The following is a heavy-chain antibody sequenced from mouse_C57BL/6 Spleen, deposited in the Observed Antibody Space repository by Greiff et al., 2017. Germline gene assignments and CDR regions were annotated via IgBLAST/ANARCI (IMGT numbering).Heavy chain of an antibody. CDR1: GYSITSGYY. V-gene: IGHV3-6*01. CDR3: ARYDGYYGYFDV. D-gene: IGHD2-3*01. CDR2: ISYDGSN. Sequence: DVKLVESGPGLVKPSQSLSLTCSVTGYSITSGYYWNWIRQFPGNKLEWMGYISYDGSNNYNPSLKNRISITRDTSKNQFFLKLNSVTTEDTATYYCARYDGYYGYFDVWGTGTTVTVSS. J-gene: IGHJ1*03.